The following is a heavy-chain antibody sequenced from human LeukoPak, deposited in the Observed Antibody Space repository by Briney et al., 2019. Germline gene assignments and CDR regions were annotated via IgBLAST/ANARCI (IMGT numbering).Heavy chain of an antibody. V-gene: IGHV3-21*05. CDR1: GFTFRSYS. CDR2: TDVGGDGYK. Sequence: PGGSLRLSCAASGFTFRSYSMNWVRQAPGKGLEWISYTDVGGDGYKYYADSVKGRFTISRDNAKNSLYLQMNSLRVEDTAVYCCARGVTATRYFYYGLDVWGLGTTVTVSS. CDR3: ARGVTATRYFYYGLDV. J-gene: IGHJ6*02. D-gene: IGHD2-21*02.